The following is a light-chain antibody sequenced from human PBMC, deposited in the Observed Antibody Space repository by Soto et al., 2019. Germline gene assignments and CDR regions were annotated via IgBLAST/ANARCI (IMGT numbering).Light chain of an antibody. V-gene: IGLV2-8*01. J-gene: IGLJ1*01. CDR3: SSSGGYNNVV. CDR2: EVT. CDR1: SNDIGAYNY. Sequence: QSALTQPPSASGSPGQSVTISCTGTSNDIGAYNYVSWYQQHPGKAPKVIIYEVTKRPSGVPDRFSGSKFGNSASLTVSGLQAEDEGTYYCSSSGGYNNVVFGTGTKVTVL.